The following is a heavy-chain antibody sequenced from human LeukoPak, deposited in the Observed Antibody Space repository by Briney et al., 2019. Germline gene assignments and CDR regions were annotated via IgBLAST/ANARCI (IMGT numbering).Heavy chain of an antibody. CDR2: IKQDGSEK. CDR1: GFTLSTYW. CDR3: VLKWLNHAGRF. J-gene: IGHJ4*02. Sequence: GGSLRLSCAASGFTLSTYWMSWVRQAPGKGLEWVANIKQDGSEKYYVDSVKGQFTISRDNAKNSLYLQMNSLRAEDTAVYYCVLKWLNHAGRFWGQGTLVTVSS. D-gene: IGHD3-22*01. V-gene: IGHV3-7*01.